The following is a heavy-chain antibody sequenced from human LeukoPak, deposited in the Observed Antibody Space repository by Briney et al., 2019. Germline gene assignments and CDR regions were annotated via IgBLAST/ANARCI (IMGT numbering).Heavy chain of an antibody. J-gene: IGHJ4*02. D-gene: IGHD3-22*01. CDR1: GFTFSSYA. CDR2: ISYDGSNK. V-gene: IGHV3-30-3*01. Sequence: GRSLRLSCAASGFTFSSYAMHWVRQAPGKGLEWVAVISYDGSNKYYADSVKGRFTISRDNSKNTLYLQMNSLRAEDTAVYYCAKVNYYDSSGYYPYYFDYWGQGTLVTVSS. CDR3: AKVNYYDSSGYYPYYFDY.